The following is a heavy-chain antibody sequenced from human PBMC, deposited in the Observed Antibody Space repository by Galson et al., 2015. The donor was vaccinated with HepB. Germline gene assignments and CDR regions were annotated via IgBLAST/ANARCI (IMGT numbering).Heavy chain of an antibody. V-gene: IGHV3-53*01. J-gene: IGHJ4*02. CDR1: GFTVSTTY. CDR2: IHGTGTT. D-gene: IGHD6-13*01. CDR3: ARGHSSRWESGLGY. Sequence: SLRLSCAASGFTVSTTYMRWVRQAPGKGLEWVSVIHGTGTTYYAASVRDRFTISRDNSKNTVYLQMNSLRAEDTAVYYCARGHSSRWESGLGYWGQGTLGTGSS.